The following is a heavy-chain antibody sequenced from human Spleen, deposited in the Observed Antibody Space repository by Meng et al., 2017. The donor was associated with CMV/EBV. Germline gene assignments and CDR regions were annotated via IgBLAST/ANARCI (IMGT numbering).Heavy chain of an antibody. Sequence: ASVKVSCKASGYTFTSYAMNWVRQAPGQGLEWMGWISTHNGNTNYVQKLQGRVTMTTDTSTSTAYMELRGLRSDDAAVYYCARGIGASGYYFDNWGQGTLVTVSS. CDR3: ARGIGASGYYFDN. V-gene: IGHV1-18*01. D-gene: IGHD4-17*01. J-gene: IGHJ4*02. CDR1: GYTFTSYA. CDR2: ISTHNGNT.